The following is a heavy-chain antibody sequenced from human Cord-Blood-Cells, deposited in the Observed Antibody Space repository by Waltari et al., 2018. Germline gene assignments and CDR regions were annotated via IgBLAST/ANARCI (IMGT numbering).Heavy chain of an antibody. Sequence: EVQLVESGGGLVQPGGSLRLSCAASGFTFSSYEMNWVRQARGKGMEWVSYISSSGSTIYYADSVKGRFTISRDNAKNSLYLQMNSLRAEDTAVYYCARGSGDIVVVPAAMYFQHWGQGTLVTVSS. J-gene: IGHJ1*01. V-gene: IGHV3-48*03. CDR2: ISSSGSTI. CDR1: GFTFSSYE. D-gene: IGHD2-2*01. CDR3: ARGSGDIVVVPAAMYFQH.